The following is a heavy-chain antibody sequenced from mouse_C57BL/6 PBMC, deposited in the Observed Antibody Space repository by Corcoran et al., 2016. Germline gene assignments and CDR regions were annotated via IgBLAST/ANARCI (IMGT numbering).Heavy chain of an antibody. CDR2: INTYSGVP. Sequence: QIQLVQSGPELKKPGETVKISCKASGYTFTTYGMSWVKQAPGKGLKWMGWINTYSGVPTYADDFKGRFAFSLETSASTAYLQINNLKNEDTATYFCARGHDGAYWGQGTLVTVSA. D-gene: IGHD2-12*01. CDR1: GYTFTTYG. J-gene: IGHJ3*01. V-gene: IGHV9-3*01. CDR3: ARGHDGAY.